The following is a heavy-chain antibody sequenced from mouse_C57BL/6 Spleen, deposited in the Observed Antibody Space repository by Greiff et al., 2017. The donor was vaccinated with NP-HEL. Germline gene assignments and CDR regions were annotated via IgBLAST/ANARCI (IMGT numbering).Heavy chain of an antibody. J-gene: IGHJ3*01. CDR3: ARNNGYGSSFLAWFAY. CDR2: IWTGGGT. D-gene: IGHD1-1*01. CDR1: GFSLTSYA. V-gene: IGHV2-9-1*01. Sequence: QVQLKQSGPGLVAPSQSLSITCTVSGFSLTSYAISWVRQPPGKGLEWLGVIWTGGGTNYNSALKSRLSISKDNSKSQVFLKMNSLQTDDTARYYCARNNGYGSSFLAWFAYWGQGTLVTVSA.